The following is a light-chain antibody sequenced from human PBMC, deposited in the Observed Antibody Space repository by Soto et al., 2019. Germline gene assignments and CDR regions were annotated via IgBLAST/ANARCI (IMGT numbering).Light chain of an antibody. Sequence: QSVLTQPASVSGSPGQSITISCTGTSSDVGGYNYVSWYQQHPGKAPKLMIYDVSNRPSGVSNPVSGSKSGNTASLTISGLQAEDAADYYCSSYTSSSTLVVFGGGTKLTVL. CDR2: DVS. CDR3: SSYTSSSTLVV. CDR1: SSDVGGYNY. V-gene: IGLV2-14*01. J-gene: IGLJ2*01.